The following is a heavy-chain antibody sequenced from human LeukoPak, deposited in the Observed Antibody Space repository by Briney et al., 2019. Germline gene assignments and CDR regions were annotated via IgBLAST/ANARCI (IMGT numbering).Heavy chain of an antibody. CDR3: ARAGYCSGGSCYGNWFDP. D-gene: IGHD2-15*01. CDR2: IYYSGST. J-gene: IGHJ5*02. CDR1: GGSISSGDYY. V-gene: IGHV4-30-4*08. Sequence: SETLSLTCTVSGGSISSGDYYWSWIRQPPGKGLEWIGYIYYSGSTYYNPSLKSRVTISVDTSKNQFSLRLSSVTAADTAVYYCARAGYCSGGSCYGNWFDPWGQGTLVTVSS.